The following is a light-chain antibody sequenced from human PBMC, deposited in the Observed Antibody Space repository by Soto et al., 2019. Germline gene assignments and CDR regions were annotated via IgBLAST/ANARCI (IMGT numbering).Light chain of an antibody. CDR2: DVS. CDR3: SSYTRSSTYV. CDR1: SSDVGGYNY. Sequence: QSVLTQPASVSGSPGQSITISCTGTSSDVGGYNYVSWHRQHPGRAPKLMIYDVSNRPSGVSNRFSGSKSGNTASLTISGLQAEDEADYYCSSYTRSSTYVFGTGTKLTVL. J-gene: IGLJ1*01. V-gene: IGLV2-14*01.